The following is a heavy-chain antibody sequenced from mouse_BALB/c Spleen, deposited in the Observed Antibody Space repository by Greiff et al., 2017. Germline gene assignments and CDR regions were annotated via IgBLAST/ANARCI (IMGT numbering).Heavy chain of an antibody. D-gene: IGHD1-1*01. J-gene: IGHJ3*01. Sequence: QVQLQQSGAELARPGASVKLSCKASGYTFTDYYINWVKQRTGQGLEWIGEIYPGSGNTYYNEKFKGKATLTADKSSSTAYMQLSSLTSEDSAVYFCASTTARTWFAYWGQGTLVTVSA. CDR1: GYTFTDYY. CDR2: IYPGSGNT. V-gene: IGHV1-77*01. CDR3: ASTTARTWFAY.